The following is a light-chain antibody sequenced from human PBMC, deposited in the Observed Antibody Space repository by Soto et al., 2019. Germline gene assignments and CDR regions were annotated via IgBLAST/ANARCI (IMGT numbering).Light chain of an antibody. CDR3: QHLDSYST. CDR2: AAS. V-gene: IGKV1-9*01. Sequence: DIQLTQSPSFLSASVGDRVTITCRASQGISSYLAWYQQKPGKAPKLLIYAASTLQSGVPSRFRSSRYETEFTLKISSLQPEDIATYYCQHLDSYSTFGQGTRLEIK. CDR1: QGISSY. J-gene: IGKJ5*01.